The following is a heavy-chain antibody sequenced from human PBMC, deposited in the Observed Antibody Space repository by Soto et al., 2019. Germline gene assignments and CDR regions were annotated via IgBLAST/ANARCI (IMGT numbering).Heavy chain of an antibody. CDR3: ARDPEYSNYEGWFDP. Sequence: QVQLVQSGAEVKKPGASVKVSCKASGYTFTGYYMHWVRQAPGQGLEWMGWINPNSGGTNYAQKFQGRVTMTRDTSISTAYMELSRLRSDDTAVYYCARDPEYSNYEGWFDPWGQGTLVTVSS. CDR2: INPNSGGT. J-gene: IGHJ5*02. D-gene: IGHD4-4*01. CDR1: GYTFTGYY. V-gene: IGHV1-2*02.